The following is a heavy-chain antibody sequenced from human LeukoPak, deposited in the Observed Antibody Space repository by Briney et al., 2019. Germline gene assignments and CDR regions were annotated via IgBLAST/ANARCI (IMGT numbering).Heavy chain of an antibody. CDR2: ISSSSSYI. J-gene: IGHJ4*02. Sequence: GGSLRLSCAASGFTFSSYSMIWVRQAPGKGLEWVSSISSSSSYIYYADSVKGRFTISRDNAKNSLYLQMNSLKTEDTAVYYCTTDPSFIVVVVAATPVLDYWGQGTLVTVSS. V-gene: IGHV3-21*03. CDR3: TTDPSFIVVVVAATPVLDY. CDR1: GFTFSSYS. D-gene: IGHD2-15*01.